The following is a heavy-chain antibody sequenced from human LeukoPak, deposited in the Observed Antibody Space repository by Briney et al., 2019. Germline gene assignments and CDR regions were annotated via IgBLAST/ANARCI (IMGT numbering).Heavy chain of an antibody. CDR1: GFTFSNYW. CDR2: MSGDGSST. D-gene: IGHD3-10*01. CDR3: ARALSNTVRGVGDY. V-gene: IGHV3-74*01. J-gene: IGHJ4*02. Sequence: GGSLRLSCAASGFTFSNYWMNWVRQVPGKGLMWVSRMSGDGSSTNYADSVKGRFTISRDNAKNTLYLQMNSLRVEDTAVYYCARALSNTVRGVGDYWGQGTLVTVSS.